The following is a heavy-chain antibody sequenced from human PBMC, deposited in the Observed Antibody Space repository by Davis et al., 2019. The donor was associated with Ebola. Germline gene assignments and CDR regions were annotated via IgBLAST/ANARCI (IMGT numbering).Heavy chain of an antibody. CDR3: ARLGQQLLLGDWDY. CDR2: ISSDSSHI. CDR1: GFTLSYYS. Sequence: PGGSLRLSCTTSGFTLSYYSMNWVRQAPGKGLQWVSSISSDSSHIYYAPSVKGRFTISRDNSKNTLFLQMNSLRAEDTAVYYCARLGQQLLLGDWDYWGQGTLVTVSS. J-gene: IGHJ4*02. V-gene: IGHV3-21*04. D-gene: IGHD2-2*01.